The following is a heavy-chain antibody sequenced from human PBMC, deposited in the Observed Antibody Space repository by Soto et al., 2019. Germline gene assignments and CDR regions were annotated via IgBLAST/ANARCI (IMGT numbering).Heavy chain of an antibody. Sequence: GGSLRLSCAASGFTFSSYGMHWVRQAPGKGLEWVAVISYDGSNKYYADSVKGRFTISRDNSKNTLYLQMNSLRAEDTAVYYCAKREGYYGSGSYRRGIDYWGQGTLVTVSS. CDR1: GFTFSSYG. D-gene: IGHD3-10*01. V-gene: IGHV3-30*18. CDR3: AKREGYYGSGSYRRGIDY. J-gene: IGHJ4*02. CDR2: ISYDGSNK.